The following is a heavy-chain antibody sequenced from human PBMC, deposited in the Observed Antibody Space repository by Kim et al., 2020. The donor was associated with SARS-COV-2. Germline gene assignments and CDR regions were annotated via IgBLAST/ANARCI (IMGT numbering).Heavy chain of an antibody. V-gene: IGHV3-23*01. CDR3: AKRAPTDPAGHAFDI. J-gene: IGHJ3*02. D-gene: IGHD2-2*01. Sequence: DSVKGRFTISRDNSKNTLYLQMKSLRAEDTAVYYCAKRAPTDPAGHAFDIWGQGTMVTVSS.